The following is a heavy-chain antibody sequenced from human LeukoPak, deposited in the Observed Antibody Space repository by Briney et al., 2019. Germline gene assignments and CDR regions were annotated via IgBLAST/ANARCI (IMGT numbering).Heavy chain of an antibody. CDR2: IIPIFGTA. J-gene: IGHJ4*02. CDR1: GGTFSSYA. V-gene: IGHV1-69*06. Sequence: SVKVSCKASGGTFSSYAISWVRQAPGQGLEWMGGIIPIFGTANYAQKFQGRVTITADKSTSTAYMELSSLRSEDTAVYYCATFIIVGPNLGFDYWGQGTLVTVSS. CDR3: ATFIIVGPNLGFDY. D-gene: IGHD1-26*01.